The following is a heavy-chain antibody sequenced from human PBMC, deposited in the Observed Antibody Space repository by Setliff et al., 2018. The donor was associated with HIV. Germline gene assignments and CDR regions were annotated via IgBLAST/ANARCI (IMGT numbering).Heavy chain of an antibody. Sequence: RASVKVSCKASGYVFTDYAIHWVRQAPGQRLEWMGWIDIGNGKIQYSERFQGRVTFLRDTSARTAHLELSSLRPEDTAVYYCARDLAHGTVGIKSWGQGTPVTVSS. V-gene: IGHV1-3*04. CDR3: ARDLAHGTVGIKS. CDR1: GYVFTDYA. D-gene: IGHD3-3*02. CDR2: IDIGNGKI. J-gene: IGHJ4*02.